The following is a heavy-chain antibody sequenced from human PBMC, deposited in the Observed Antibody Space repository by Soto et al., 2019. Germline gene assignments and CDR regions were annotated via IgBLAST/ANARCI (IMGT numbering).Heavy chain of an antibody. CDR3: ARRWGAAFDY. J-gene: IGHJ4*02. V-gene: IGHV4-59*08. CDR1: GGSISSYY. CDR2: IYYSGST. D-gene: IGHD2-15*01. Sequence: QVQLQESGPGLVKPSETLSLTCTVSGGSISSYYWSWIRQPPGKGLEWIGYIYYSGSTNYNPALRRRVTISVDTSNNQSSLKLSSVTAAHTAVYYCARRWGAAFDYWGQGTLVTVSS.